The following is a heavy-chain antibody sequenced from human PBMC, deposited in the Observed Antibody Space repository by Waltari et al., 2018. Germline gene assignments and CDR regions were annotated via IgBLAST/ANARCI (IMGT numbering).Heavy chain of an antibody. J-gene: IGHJ6*02. V-gene: IGHV1-46*01. CDR3: ARAKEQQLQNSGMDV. D-gene: IGHD6-13*01. CDR2: INPSGGST. Sequence: QVQLVQSGAEVKKPGASVKVSCKASGYTFTSYYMHWVRQAPGQGLEWMGIINPSGGSTSYAQKFQGRVTITADESTSTAYMELSSLRSEDTAVYYCARAKEQQLQNSGMDVWGQGTTVTVSS. CDR1: GYTFTSYY.